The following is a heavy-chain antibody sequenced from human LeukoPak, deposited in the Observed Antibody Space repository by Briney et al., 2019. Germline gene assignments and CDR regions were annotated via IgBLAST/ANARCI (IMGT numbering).Heavy chain of an antibody. CDR1: GFTFDDYA. Sequence: GGSLRLSCAASGFTFDDYAMHWVRQAPGKGLEWVSGISWNSGSIGYADSVKGRFTISRDNAKNSLYPQMNSLRAEDTALYYCAKDILGYRSGYSYGVDYWGQGTLVTVSS. CDR3: AKDILGYRSGYSYGVDY. V-gene: IGHV3-9*01. J-gene: IGHJ4*02. D-gene: IGHD5-18*01. CDR2: ISWNSGSI.